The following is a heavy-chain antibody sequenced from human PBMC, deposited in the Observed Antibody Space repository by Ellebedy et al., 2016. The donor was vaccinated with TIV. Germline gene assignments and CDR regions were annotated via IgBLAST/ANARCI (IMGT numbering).Heavy chain of an antibody. Sequence: GESLKISXAASGFTFSTYWMSWVRQAPGKGLEWVANINQGGSETYYVDPVKGRFTMSRDNAKNSLYLQLNSLRAENTAVYYCARHYRTMGDFWGQGTLVTVSS. V-gene: IGHV3-7*01. CDR3: ARHYRTMGDF. D-gene: IGHD4/OR15-4a*01. J-gene: IGHJ4*02. CDR1: GFTFSTYW. CDR2: INQGGSET.